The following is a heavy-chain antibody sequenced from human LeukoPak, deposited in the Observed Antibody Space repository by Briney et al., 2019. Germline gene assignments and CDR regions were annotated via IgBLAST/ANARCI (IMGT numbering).Heavy chain of an antibody. CDR2: IDPNSGVT. V-gene: IGHV1-2*02. CDR3: ARELGINAFDV. Sequence: EASAKVSCKASGYTLTDNHLYWVRRAPGQGLEWMGWIDPNSGVTNFAQNFQGRLTMTTDTSISTAYMELSRLTSDDTTVYYCARELGINAFDVWGQGTLVTVSS. CDR1: GYTLTDNH. D-gene: IGHD1-26*01. J-gene: IGHJ3*01.